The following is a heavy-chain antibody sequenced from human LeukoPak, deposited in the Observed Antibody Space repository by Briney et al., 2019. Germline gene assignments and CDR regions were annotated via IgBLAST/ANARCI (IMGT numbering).Heavy chain of an antibody. J-gene: IGHJ4*02. V-gene: IGHV1-69*06. CDR1: GGTFSSYA. Sequence: ASVKVSCKASGGTFSSYAISWVRQAPGQGLEWMGGIIPIFGTANYAQKFHGRVTITADKSTSTAYMELSSLRSEDTAVYYCAVREPVVPAAMWGGVDYWGQGTLVTVSS. CDR2: IIPIFGTA. D-gene: IGHD2-2*01. CDR3: AVREPVVPAAMWGGVDY.